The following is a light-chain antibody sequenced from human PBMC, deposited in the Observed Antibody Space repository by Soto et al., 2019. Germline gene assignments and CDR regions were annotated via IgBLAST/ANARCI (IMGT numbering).Light chain of an antibody. CDR2: AAS. V-gene: IGKV1-12*01. J-gene: IGKJ5*01. CDR3: QHADSFPLIT. Sequence: DIQMTQSPSSVSASVGDRVTITCRSSEDISTWLAWYQQKPGKAPKLLIYAASSLQSGVPSRFSGSGSGTDFTLTISSLQPEDFATYYCQHADSFPLITFGQGTRWRL. CDR1: EDISTW.